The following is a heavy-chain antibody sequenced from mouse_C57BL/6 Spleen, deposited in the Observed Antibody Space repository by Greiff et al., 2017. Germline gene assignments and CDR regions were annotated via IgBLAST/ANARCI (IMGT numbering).Heavy chain of an antibody. CDR2: INPNNGGT. D-gene: IGHD1-1*01. CDR3: ARNYYGSSYWYFDV. V-gene: IGHV1-18*01. J-gene: IGHJ1*03. CDR1: GYTFTDYN. Sequence: EVQLQQSGPELVKPGASVKIPCKASGYTFTDYNMDWVKQSHGTSLEWIGDINPNNGGTIYNQKFKGKATLTVDKSSSTAYMELRSLTSEDTAVYYCARNYYGSSYWYFDVWGTGTTVTVSS.